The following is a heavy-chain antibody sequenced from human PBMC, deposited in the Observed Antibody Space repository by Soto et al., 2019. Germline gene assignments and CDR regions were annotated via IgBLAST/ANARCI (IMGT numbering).Heavy chain of an antibody. CDR3: ARSERDDFWSGTYYYGMDV. J-gene: IGHJ6*02. Sequence: GGSLRLSCAASGFTFSSYDMHWVRQATGKGLEWVSAIGTAGDTYYPGSVKGRFTISRENAKNSLYLQMNSLRAEDTAVYYCARSERDDFWSGTYYYGMDVWGQGTTVTVSS. D-gene: IGHD3-3*01. V-gene: IGHV3-13*01. CDR1: GFTFSSYD. CDR2: IGTAGDT.